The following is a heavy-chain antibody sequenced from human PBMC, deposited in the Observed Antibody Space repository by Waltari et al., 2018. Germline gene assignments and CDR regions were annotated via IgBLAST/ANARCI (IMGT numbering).Heavy chain of an antibody. Sequence: EVQLLESGGGLVQPGGSLRLSCAASGFTFSSYAMSWVRQAPGKGLEWVSAISGSGGSTYYADSVKGRFTISRDNSKNTLYLQMNSLRAEDTAVYYCAKGGTTVTNYYYYGMDVWGQGTTVTVSS. V-gene: IGHV3-23*01. CDR2: ISGSGGST. CDR3: AKGGTTVTNYYYYGMDV. CDR1: GFTFSSYA. J-gene: IGHJ6*02. D-gene: IGHD4-4*01.